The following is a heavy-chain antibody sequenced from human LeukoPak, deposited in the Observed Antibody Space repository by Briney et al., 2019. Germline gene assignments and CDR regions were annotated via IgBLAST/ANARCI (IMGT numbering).Heavy chain of an antibody. J-gene: IGHJ6*02. V-gene: IGHV4-59*01. D-gene: IGHD2-15*01. CDR3: ARRPATSDYYYGMDV. CDR2: IYYSGST. Sequence: SETLSLTCTVSGGSISSYYWSWIRQPPGKGLEWIGYIYYSGSTNYNPSLKSRVTISVDTSKNQFSLKLSSVTAADTAVYYCARRPATSDYYYGMDVWGQGTTVTVS. CDR1: GGSISSYY.